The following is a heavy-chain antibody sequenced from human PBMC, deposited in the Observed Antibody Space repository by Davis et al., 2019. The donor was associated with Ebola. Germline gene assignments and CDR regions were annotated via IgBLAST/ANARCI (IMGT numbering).Heavy chain of an antibody. CDR3: VREATGVSLDP. Sequence: HTGGPLRLPCAASEFTFRRYWMHWVRQAPGRGLVWVSRIITDGSTTSYADSVKGRFSISRDNAKNTLYLQMNSLRAEDTAVYYCVREATGVSLDPWGQGTLVTVSS. D-gene: IGHD6-6*01. V-gene: IGHV3-74*01. J-gene: IGHJ5*02. CDR1: EFTFRRYW. CDR2: IITDGSTT.